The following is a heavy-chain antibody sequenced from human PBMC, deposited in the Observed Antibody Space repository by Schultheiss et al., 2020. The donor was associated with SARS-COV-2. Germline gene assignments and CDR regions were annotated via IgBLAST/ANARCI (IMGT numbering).Heavy chain of an antibody. D-gene: IGHD2-21*01. Sequence: SETLSLTCAVSGYSISSGYYWGWIRQPPGKGLEWIGSIYHSGSTYYNPSLKSRVTISVDTSKYQFSLRLSSVTAADTAVYYCARESDCGGDCQYYFDYWGQGTLVTVSS. CDR3: ARESDCGGDCQYYFDY. CDR1: GYSISSGYY. CDR2: IYHSGST. V-gene: IGHV4-38-2*02. J-gene: IGHJ4*02.